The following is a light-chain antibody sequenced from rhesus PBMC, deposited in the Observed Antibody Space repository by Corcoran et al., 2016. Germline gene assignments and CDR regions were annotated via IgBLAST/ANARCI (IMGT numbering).Light chain of an antibody. CDR3: QQYNSDPFT. V-gene: IGKV1-37*01. CDR1: QGISSY. CDR2: YAA. J-gene: IGKJ3*01. Sequence: DIQMTQSPTSLSASVGDRVTITCRASQGISSYLAWYQQKPGKAPKPLIYYAANLESGVPSRLSGSGSGTEITLTISILQPEDFATYYCQQYNSDPFTFGPGTKLDIK.